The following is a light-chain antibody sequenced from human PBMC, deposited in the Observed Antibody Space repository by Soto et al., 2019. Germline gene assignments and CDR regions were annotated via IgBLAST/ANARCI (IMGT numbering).Light chain of an antibody. V-gene: IGLV1-44*01. CDR1: SSNIGGNI. CDR3: AAWDDSLNGVV. J-gene: IGLJ2*01. CDR2: GND. Sequence: SVLTQPPSASGTPGQRVTISCSGSSSNIGGNIVNWYQQLPGTAPKLLIFGNDQRPSWVPDRFSGSKSGTSASLAISGLQSEDEANYYCAAWDDSLNGVVFGGGTK.